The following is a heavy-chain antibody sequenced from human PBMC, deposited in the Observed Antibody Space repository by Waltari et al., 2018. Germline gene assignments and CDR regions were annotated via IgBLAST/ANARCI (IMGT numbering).Heavy chain of an antibody. D-gene: IGHD2-15*01. CDR2: ISCSGGST. CDR3: AKESTHSSYFDL. J-gene: IGHJ2*01. Sequence: EVQLLESGGGLVQPGGSLRLSCAASGFTCSSYAMSWVRQAPGKGLEWVSAISCSGGSTYYADSVKGRFTISRDNSKNTLYLQMNSLRAEDTAVYYCAKESTHSSYFDLWGRGTLVTVSS. CDR1: GFTCSSYA. V-gene: IGHV3-23*01.